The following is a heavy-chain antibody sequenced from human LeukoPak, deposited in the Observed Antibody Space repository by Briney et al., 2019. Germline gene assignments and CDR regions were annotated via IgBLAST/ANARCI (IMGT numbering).Heavy chain of an antibody. V-gene: IGHV1-46*01. CDR1: GYTFTSYY. D-gene: IGHD3-10*01. CDR2: INPSGGST. J-gene: IGHJ6*03. Sequence: GASVKVSCKASGYTFTSYYMHWVRQAPGQGLEWMGIINPSGGSTSYAQKFQGRVTMTRDMSTSTVYMELSSLRSEDTAVYYCARDPRVTMVRGVSAAPSDYYMDVWGKGTTVTVSS. CDR3: ARDPRVTMVRGVSAAPSDYYMDV.